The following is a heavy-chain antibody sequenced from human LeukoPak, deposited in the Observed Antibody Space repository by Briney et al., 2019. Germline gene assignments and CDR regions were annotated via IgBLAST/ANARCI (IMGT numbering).Heavy chain of an antibody. Sequence: KPSETLSLTCALYAGSLSGFHWAWIRQPPGKGLEWIGEITHSGNTNYNPSLTSRVTTSLDTSKPQSPLKLGSVTAADTALYYCARGNLVVVPAANRAYSYMDVWGKGTTVTVSS. CDR1: AGSLSGFH. CDR2: ITHSGNT. V-gene: IGHV4-34*01. CDR3: ARGNLVVVPAANRAYSYMDV. D-gene: IGHD2-2*01. J-gene: IGHJ6*03.